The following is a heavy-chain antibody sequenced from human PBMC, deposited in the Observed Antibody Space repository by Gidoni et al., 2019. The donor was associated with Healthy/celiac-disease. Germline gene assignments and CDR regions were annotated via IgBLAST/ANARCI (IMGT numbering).Heavy chain of an antibody. V-gene: IGHV4-59*01. CDR1: GGSISSYY. CDR2: IYYSGST. J-gene: IGHJ5*02. CDR3: ARSTTCCWFDP. Sequence: QVQLQESGPGLVKPSETLSLTCTVPGGSISSYYWSWIRQPPGKGLEWIGYIYYSGSTNYNPSLKSRVTISVDTSKNQFSLKLSSVTAADTAVYYCARSTTCCWFDPWGQGTLVTVSS. D-gene: IGHD4-17*01.